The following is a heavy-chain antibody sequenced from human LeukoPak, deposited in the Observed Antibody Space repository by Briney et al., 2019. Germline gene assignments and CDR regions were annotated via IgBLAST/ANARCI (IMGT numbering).Heavy chain of an antibody. J-gene: IGHJ3*02. D-gene: IGHD3-22*01. CDR3: ARAGGGTYYYDSSGYSGAFDI. Sequence: GGTLRLSCAASGFTFSNYGMSWVRQAPGKGLEWVSGISGSGGSTKYADSVKGRFTISRDDSKNTLYLQMNSLRAEDTAVYYCARAGGGTYYYDSSGYSGAFDIWGQGTMVTVSS. V-gene: IGHV3-23*01. CDR1: GFTFSNYG. CDR2: ISGSGGST.